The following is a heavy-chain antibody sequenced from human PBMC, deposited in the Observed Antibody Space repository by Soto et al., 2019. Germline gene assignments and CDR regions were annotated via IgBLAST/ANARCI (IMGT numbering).Heavy chain of an antibody. V-gene: IGHV3-23*01. D-gene: IGHD3-10*01. CDR3: AKDGFGRRGLDAFDI. Sequence: EVQLLESGGGLVQPGGSLRLSCAASGFTFSSYAMSWVRQAPGKGLEWVSAISGSGGSTYYADSVKGRFTISRDNSKNTLYLQMTSLRAEDTAVYYYAKDGFGRRGLDAFDIWGQGTMVTVSS. J-gene: IGHJ3*02. CDR1: GFTFSSYA. CDR2: ISGSGGST.